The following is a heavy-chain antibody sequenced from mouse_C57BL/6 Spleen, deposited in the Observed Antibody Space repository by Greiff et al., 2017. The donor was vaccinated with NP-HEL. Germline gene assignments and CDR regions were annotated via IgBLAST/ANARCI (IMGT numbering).Heavy chain of an antibody. J-gene: IGHJ4*01. CDR2: INPNNGGT. Sequence: EVQLQQSGPELVKPGASVKIPCKASGYTFTDYNMDWVKQSHGKSLEWIGDINPNNGGTIYNQKFKGKATLTVDKSSSTAYMELRSLTSEDTAVYYCAREGRQLRQGYAMDYWGQGTSVTVSS. V-gene: IGHV1-18*01. CDR3: AREGRQLRQGYAMDY. CDR1: GYTFTDYN. D-gene: IGHD3-2*02.